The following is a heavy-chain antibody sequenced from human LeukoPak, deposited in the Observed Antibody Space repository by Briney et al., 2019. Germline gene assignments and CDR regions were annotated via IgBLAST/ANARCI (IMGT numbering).Heavy chain of an antibody. CDR1: GYTFTTYA. Sequence: ASVKVSCKASGYTFTTYAIHWVRQAPGQGLEWMGWINAGNGNTKYSQNFQGRVTITRDTSASTAYMELSSLKSEDTAVYYCARGSSSWPYYFDYWGQGTLVTVSS. D-gene: IGHD6-13*01. CDR3: ARGSSSWPYYFDY. J-gene: IGHJ4*02. V-gene: IGHV1-3*01. CDR2: INAGNGNT.